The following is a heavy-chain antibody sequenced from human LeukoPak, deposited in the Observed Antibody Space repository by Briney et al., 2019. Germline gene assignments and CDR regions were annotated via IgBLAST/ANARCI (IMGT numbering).Heavy chain of an antibody. J-gene: IGHJ4*02. V-gene: IGHV3-74*01. CDR2: INSDGSST. CDR3: ARARLAVAGYDY. Sequence: QPGGSLRLSCAASGYTFSSYWMHWVRQAPGKGLVWVSRINSDGSSTSYADSVKGRFTISRDNAKNTLYLQMNSLRAEDTAVYYCARARLAVAGYDYWGQGTLVTVSS. D-gene: IGHD6-19*01. CDR1: GYTFSSYW.